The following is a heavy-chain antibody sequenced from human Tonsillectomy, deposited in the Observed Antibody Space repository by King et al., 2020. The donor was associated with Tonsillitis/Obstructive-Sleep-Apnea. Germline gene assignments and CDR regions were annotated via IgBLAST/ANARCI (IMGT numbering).Heavy chain of an antibody. D-gene: IGHD2-15*01. CDR1: GGSFSGYY. V-gene: IGHV4-34*01. CDR2: INHSGST. CDR3: ARAKKAIGYCSGGSCYSGVAY. Sequence: VQLQQWGAGLLKPSETLSLTCAVYGGSFSGYYWSWIRQPPGKGLEWIGEINHSGSTNYNPSLKSRVTISVDTSKNQFSLKLSSGTAADTAVYYCARAKKAIGYCSGGSCYSGVAYWGQGTLVTVSS. J-gene: IGHJ4*02.